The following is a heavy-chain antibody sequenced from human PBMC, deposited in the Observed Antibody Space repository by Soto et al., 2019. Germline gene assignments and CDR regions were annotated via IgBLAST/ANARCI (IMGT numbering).Heavy chain of an antibody. D-gene: IGHD3-10*01. J-gene: IGHJ5*02. CDR3: ARIVYGSGSFAWFDP. V-gene: IGHV1-3*01. CDR2: IXAXXXNX. CDR1: GYTFTSYA. Sequence: ASVKVSCKASGYTFTSYAMHWVRQAPGQRLEWMGXIXAXXXNXKXSXKXXXXVTITRDTSASTAYMELSRLRSEDTAVYYCARIVYGSGSFAWFDPWGQGTLVTVSS.